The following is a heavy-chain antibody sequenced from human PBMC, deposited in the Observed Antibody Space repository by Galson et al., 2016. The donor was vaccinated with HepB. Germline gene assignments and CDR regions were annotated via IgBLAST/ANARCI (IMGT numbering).Heavy chain of an antibody. J-gene: IGHJ6*03. CDR1: GGSISTVGYA. V-gene: IGHV4-34*01. Sequence: ETLSLTCAVSGGSISTVGYAWSWIRQPPGKGLEWIGELSHSGNANYNPSPKSRVTISVDTSKNQFSLKLTSLTAADTAVYYCAREPSSTIFAVVHYYHYMDVWGRGTTVTVSS. D-gene: IGHD3-3*01. CDR2: LSHSGNA. CDR3: AREPSSTIFAVVHYYHYMDV.